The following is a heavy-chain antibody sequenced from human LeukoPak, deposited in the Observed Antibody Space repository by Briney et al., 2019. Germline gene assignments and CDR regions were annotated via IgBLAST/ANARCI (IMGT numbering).Heavy chain of an antibody. V-gene: IGHV1-69*13. CDR3: ARGYHGGYGWNFDY. CDR1: GGTFSSHA. CDR2: IIPIFGTA. J-gene: IGHJ4*02. D-gene: IGHD5-12*01. Sequence: SVKVSCKASGGTFSSHAISWVRQAPGQGLEWMGGIIPIFGTANYAQKFQGRVTITADESTSTAYMELSSLRSEDTAVYYCARGYHGGYGWNFDYWGQGTLVTVSS.